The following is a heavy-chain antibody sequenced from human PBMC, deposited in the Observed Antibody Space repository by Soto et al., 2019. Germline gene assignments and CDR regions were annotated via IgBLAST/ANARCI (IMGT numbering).Heavy chain of an antibody. D-gene: IGHD3-3*01. CDR1: GFTFDDYA. CDR2: ISWNSGTI. V-gene: IGHV3-9*01. CDR3: AKDILADVWSGYVDY. Sequence: GGSLRLSCAASGFTFDDYAIHWVRQAPGKGLEWVSGISWNSGTIVYADSVKGRFTISRDNAKNSLYLQMNSLRAEDTALYYCAKDILADVWSGYVDYWGQGTLVTVS. J-gene: IGHJ4*02.